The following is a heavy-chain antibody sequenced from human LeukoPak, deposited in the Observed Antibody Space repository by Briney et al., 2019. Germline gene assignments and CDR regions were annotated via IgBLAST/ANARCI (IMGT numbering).Heavy chain of an antibody. CDR3: ARARYDYDSPMDV. J-gene: IGHJ6*03. CDR2: IITYNGNT. D-gene: IGHD3-22*01. Sequence: GASVKVSCKASGYTFTNYGISWVRQAPGQGLEWMGYIITYNGNTNYAQKLQGRVTMTTDTSTSTAYMELRSLRSDDTAVYYCARARYDYDSPMDVWGKGTTVTVSS. CDR1: GYTFTNYG. V-gene: IGHV1-18*01.